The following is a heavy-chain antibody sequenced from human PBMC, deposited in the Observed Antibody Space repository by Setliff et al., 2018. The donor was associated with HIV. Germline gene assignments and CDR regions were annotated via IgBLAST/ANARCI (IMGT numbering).Heavy chain of an antibody. V-gene: IGHV3-7*03. D-gene: IGHD4-17*01. CDR1: RFDFNNYW. Sequence: GGSLRLSCAASRFDFNNYWMCWVRQAPGKGLEWVANIGQDGSEKNYVDSVKGRFTISKDNSKDTLYLQMSGLRDEDTALYYCAKVFDYGIDGFDIWGQGTLVTVSS. CDR3: AKVFDYGIDGFDI. J-gene: IGHJ3*02. CDR2: IGQDGSEK.